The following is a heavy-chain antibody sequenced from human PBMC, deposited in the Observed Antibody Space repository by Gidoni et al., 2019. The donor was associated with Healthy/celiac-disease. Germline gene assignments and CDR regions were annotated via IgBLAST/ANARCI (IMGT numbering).Heavy chain of an antibody. CDR2: LSSSCSTI. V-gene: IGHV3-48*02. CDR1: GFTFRSYS. Sequence: EVQRGESGGGWVQLGGSVRLSGAASGFTFRSYSMNWVRQAPGKGLEWVSYLSSSCSTIYYADSVKGRFTISRDTAKNSLYLQLNSLRDADTAVYYCARDRVAAAGVNWFDPWGQGTLVTVSS. J-gene: IGHJ5*02. D-gene: IGHD6-13*01. CDR3: ARDRVAAAGVNWFDP.